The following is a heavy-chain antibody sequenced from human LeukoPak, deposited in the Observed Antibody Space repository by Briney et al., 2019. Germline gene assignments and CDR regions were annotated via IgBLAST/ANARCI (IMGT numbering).Heavy chain of an antibody. CDR1: GFTFNNFG. CDR2: ISYDGSNK. V-gene: IGHV3-30*18. D-gene: IGHD4-17*01. Sequence: GGSLRLACAASGFTFNNFGTHWVRQAPGKGLEWVAVISYDGSNKYYADSVKGRFTISRDNSKNTLYLQMNSLRAEDTAVYYCAKGIYGDYVAFDIWGQGTMVTVSS. J-gene: IGHJ3*02. CDR3: AKGIYGDYVAFDI.